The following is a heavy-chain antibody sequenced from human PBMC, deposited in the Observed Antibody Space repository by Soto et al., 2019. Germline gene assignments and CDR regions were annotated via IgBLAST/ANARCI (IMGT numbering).Heavy chain of an antibody. CDR3: ALRRVAYADF. Sequence: GGSLRLSCAASEFTVTNNEMSWVRQAPGKGLEWVSILYSGGNTYYADSVEGRFTISRDGSKNTLYLHMNSLRAEDTAVYYCALRRVAYADFWGQGTRVTVYS. J-gene: IGHJ4*02. V-gene: IGHV3-53*01. D-gene: IGHD2-2*01. CDR2: LYSGGNT. CDR1: EFTVTNNE.